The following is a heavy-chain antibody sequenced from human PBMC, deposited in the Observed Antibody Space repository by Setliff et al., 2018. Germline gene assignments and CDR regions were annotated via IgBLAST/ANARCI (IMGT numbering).Heavy chain of an antibody. J-gene: IGHJ3*02. V-gene: IGHV3-48*01. Sequence: GGSLRLSCAASGFTSSSEYMNWVRQAPGKGLEWVSYISSSSTSIYSDSVKDRFTISRDNAKKSLYLQMDSLRAEDTAVYYCVRELRVIVGVGIQGVFDIWGQGTMVTVSS. CDR3: VRELRVIVGVGIQGVFDI. D-gene: IGHD3-22*01. CDR1: GFTSSSEY. CDR2: ISSSSTSI.